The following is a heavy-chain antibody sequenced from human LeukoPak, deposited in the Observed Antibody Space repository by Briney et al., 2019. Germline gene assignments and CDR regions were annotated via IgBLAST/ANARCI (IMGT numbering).Heavy chain of an antibody. V-gene: IGHV3-11*06. Sequence: PGGSLRLSCAASGFTFSDSYMSWIRQAPGKGLEWVSYISSGSSYTNYADSVKGRFSISRDNAKNSLYLQMNSLRAEDTAVYYCARVGYQLPDYWGQGTLVTVSS. CDR1: GFTFSDSY. CDR3: ARVGYQLPDY. CDR2: ISSGSSYT. D-gene: IGHD2-2*01. J-gene: IGHJ4*02.